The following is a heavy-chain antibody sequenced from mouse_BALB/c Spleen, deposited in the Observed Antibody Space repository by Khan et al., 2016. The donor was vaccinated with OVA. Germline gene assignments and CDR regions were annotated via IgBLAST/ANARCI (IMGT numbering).Heavy chain of an antibody. J-gene: IGHJ4*01. Sequence: QVPLQQSGAELVRPGTSVKMSCKAAGYTFTKYWIGWVKQRPGHGLEWIGDIYPGSGNTNYHEKFKGKATLTADTSFSHAYMQLNSLTSEDAAVYYCARPYYYGSSYATMDDWGQGTSVTVSS. CDR3: ARPYYYGSSYATMDD. D-gene: IGHD1-1*01. CDR2: IYPGSGNT. CDR1: GYTFTKYW. V-gene: IGHV1-63*02.